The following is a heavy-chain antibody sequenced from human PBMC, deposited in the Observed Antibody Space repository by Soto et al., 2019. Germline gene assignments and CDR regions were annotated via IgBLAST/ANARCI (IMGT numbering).Heavy chain of an antibody. CDR2: ISFDGGTK. V-gene: IGHV3-30-3*01. D-gene: IGHD6-13*01. Sequence: QEHLVESGGGVVQPGTSLRLSCAASGFTFSNYAIHWVRQAPGKGLEWVALISFDGGTKYYADSVKGRFTLSRDNSKNTVSVEMNSLRDDDSAVYYCARRAAADVLSVAFDMWGHGTMVIVSS. J-gene: IGHJ3*02. CDR3: ARRAAADVLSVAFDM. CDR1: GFTFSNYA.